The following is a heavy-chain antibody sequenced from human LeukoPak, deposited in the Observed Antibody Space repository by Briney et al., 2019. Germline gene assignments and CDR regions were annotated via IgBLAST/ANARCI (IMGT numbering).Heavy chain of an antibody. Sequence: GGSLRLSCTASGFTFSSYSMNWVRQAPGKGLEWVSSISSGSTYIYYADSVKGRFTVSRDNAKNSLYLQMNSLRAEDTAVYYCARDLDYWGQGALVTVSS. CDR1: GFTFSSYS. V-gene: IGHV3-21*01. CDR2: ISSGSTYI. J-gene: IGHJ4*02. CDR3: ARDLDY.